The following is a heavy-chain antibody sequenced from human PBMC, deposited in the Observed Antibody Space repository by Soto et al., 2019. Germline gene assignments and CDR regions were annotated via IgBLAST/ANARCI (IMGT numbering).Heavy chain of an antibody. CDR3: ARSKYTTTWSGGIDY. V-gene: IGHV1-18*01. CDR1: GYTFTNYD. J-gene: IGHJ4*02. CDR2: ISADTGDT. Sequence: ASVKVSCKASGYTFTNYDINWVRQAPGQGLEWMGWISADTGDTNYAQKLQGRVTMATDTSTSTAYMQLRTLRSDDTAVYYCARSKYTTTWSGGIDYWGQGNLVTVS. D-gene: IGHD2-2*02.